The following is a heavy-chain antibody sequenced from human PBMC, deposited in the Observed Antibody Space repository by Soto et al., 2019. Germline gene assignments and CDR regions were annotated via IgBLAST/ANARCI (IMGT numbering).Heavy chain of an antibody. Sequence: PGGSLGLSCAASGFTFSSYWMHWVRQAPGKGLVWVSRINSDGSSTSYADSVKGRFTISRDNAKNTLYLQMNSLRAEDTAVYYCAREGGQWLEFFDYWGQGTLVTVSS. CDR3: AREGGQWLEFFDY. CDR2: INSDGSST. V-gene: IGHV3-74*01. J-gene: IGHJ4*02. D-gene: IGHD6-19*01. CDR1: GFTFSSYW.